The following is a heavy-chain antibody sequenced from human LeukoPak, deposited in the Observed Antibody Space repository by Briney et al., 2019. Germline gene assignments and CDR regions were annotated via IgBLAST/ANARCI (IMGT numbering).Heavy chain of an antibody. D-gene: IGHD5-18*01. V-gene: IGHV4-39*07. CDR1: GGSISRSSYY. J-gene: IGHJ5*02. CDR2: IYYSGST. CDR3: AKGAGGFSYYNWFDP. Sequence: PSETLSLTCTVSGGSISRSSYYWGWIRQPPGKGLEWIGSIYYSGSTHYNPPLESRVTISVDTSKNQFSLKLASLTAADTAVYYCAKGAGGFSYYNWFDPWGQGTLVTVSS.